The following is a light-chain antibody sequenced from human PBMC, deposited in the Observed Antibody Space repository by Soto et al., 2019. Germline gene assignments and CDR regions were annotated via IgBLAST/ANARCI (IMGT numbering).Light chain of an antibody. CDR2: GAS. J-gene: IGKJ1*01. V-gene: IGKV3-15*01. Sequence: EIVMTQSPATLSVSPGERAILSCRASQSVSTNLAWYQQKPGQAPRLLIYGASTRATGIPARFSGGGSGTEFTLTISSLQSEDFAVYYCQQYNDWPPWTFGQGTKVEIK. CDR3: QQYNDWPPWT. CDR1: QSVSTN.